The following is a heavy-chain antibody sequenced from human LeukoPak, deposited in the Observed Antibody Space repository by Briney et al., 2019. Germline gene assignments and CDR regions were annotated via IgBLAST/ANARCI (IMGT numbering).Heavy chain of an antibody. D-gene: IGHD2-15*01. V-gene: IGHV3-30*02. CDR3: AKVGGYCSGGSCYSQGLHYMDV. J-gene: IGHJ6*03. CDR2: IRYDGSNK. CDR1: GFTFSSYG. Sequence: AGGSLRLSCAASGFTFSSYGMHWVRQAPGKGLEWVAFIRYDGSNKYYEDSVKGRFTISRDNSKNTLYLQMNSLRAEDTAVYYCAKVGGYCSGGSCYSQGLHYMDVWGKGTTVTVSS.